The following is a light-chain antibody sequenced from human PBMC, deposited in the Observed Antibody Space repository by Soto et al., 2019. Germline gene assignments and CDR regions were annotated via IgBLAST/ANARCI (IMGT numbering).Light chain of an antibody. CDR3: SSYTSSSTYV. CDR2: EVS. Sequence: QSALTQPASVSGSPGQSITIYCTGTSGDVGGYKFVSWYQQHPGKAPKLMIYEVSNRPSGVSSRFSGSKSGNTASLTISGLQAEDEADYYCSSYTSSSTYVFGTGTKVTVL. J-gene: IGLJ1*01. CDR1: SGDVGGYKF. V-gene: IGLV2-14*01.